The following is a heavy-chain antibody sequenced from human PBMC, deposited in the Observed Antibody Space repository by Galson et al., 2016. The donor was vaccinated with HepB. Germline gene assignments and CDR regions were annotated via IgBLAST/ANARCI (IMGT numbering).Heavy chain of an antibody. CDR2: ISSSGSTI. CDR3: ARDNGDFWSGYTDGLFDY. V-gene: IGHV3-11*01. CDR1: GFTFSDYY. J-gene: IGHJ4*02. Sequence: SLRLSCAAPGFTFSDYYMSWIRQAPGKGLEWVSYISSSGSTIYYADSVKGRFTISRDNAKNSLYLQMNSLRAEDTAVYYCARDNGDFWSGYTDGLFDYWGQGTLVTVSS. D-gene: IGHD3-3*01.